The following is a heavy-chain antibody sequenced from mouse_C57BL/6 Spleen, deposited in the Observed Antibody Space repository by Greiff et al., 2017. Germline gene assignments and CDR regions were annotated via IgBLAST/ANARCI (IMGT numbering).Heavy chain of an antibody. D-gene: IGHD4-1*02. CDR2: IDPSDSYT. CDR3: ARSQLGRYFDY. CDR1: GYTFTSYW. V-gene: IGHV1-50*01. J-gene: IGHJ2*01. Sequence: VQLQQPGAELVKPGASVKLSCKASGYTFTSYWMQWVKQRPGQGLEWIGEIDPSDSYTNYNQKLKGKATLTVDTSSSTSYMQLSSLTSEDSAVYYGARSQLGRYFDYWGQGTTLTVSS.